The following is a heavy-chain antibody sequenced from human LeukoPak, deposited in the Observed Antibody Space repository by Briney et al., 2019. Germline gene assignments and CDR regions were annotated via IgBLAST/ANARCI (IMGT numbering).Heavy chain of an antibody. CDR1: GFTFSSYS. CDR3: ARDLVARIAVAGMYYYYGMDV. CDR2: ISSSSSYI. Sequence: EGSLRLSCAASGFTFSSYSMNWVRQAPGKGLEWVSSISSSSSYIYYADSVKGRFTISRDNAKNSLYLQMNSLRAEDTAVYYCARDLVARIAVAGMYYYYGMDVWGQGTTVTVSS. J-gene: IGHJ6*02. V-gene: IGHV3-21*01. D-gene: IGHD6-19*01.